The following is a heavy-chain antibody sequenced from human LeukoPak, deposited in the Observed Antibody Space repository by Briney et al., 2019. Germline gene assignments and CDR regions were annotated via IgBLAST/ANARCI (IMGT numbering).Heavy chain of an antibody. D-gene: IGHD5-18*01. Sequence: PGGSLRLSCAASGFTFSSYAMSSVRQAPGKGREWVSAISVSVVSTYYADSVKSRVTISRDNSKNTLYLQMNSLRAEDTAVYYCAKAPSLYSYGNRVDYWGQGTLVTVSS. CDR1: GFTFSSYA. CDR3: AKAPSLYSYGNRVDY. J-gene: IGHJ4*02. V-gene: IGHV3-23*01. CDR2: ISVSVVST.